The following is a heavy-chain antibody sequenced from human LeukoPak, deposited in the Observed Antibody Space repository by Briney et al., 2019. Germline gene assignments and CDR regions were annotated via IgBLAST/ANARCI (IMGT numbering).Heavy chain of an antibody. V-gene: IGHV3-11*01. D-gene: IGHD4-17*01. Sequence: GGSLRLSCAASVFTFSDYYMSWIRQAPGKGLEGVSYISSSGSTIYYADSVKGRFTISRDNAKNSLYLQMNSLRAEDTAVYYCARARGLDYGDYPWNYWGQGTLVTVSS. CDR3: ARARGLDYGDYPWNY. J-gene: IGHJ4*02. CDR2: ISSSGSTI. CDR1: VFTFSDYY.